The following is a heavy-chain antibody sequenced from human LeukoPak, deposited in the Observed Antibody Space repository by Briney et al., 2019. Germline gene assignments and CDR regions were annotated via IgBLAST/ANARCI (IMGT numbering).Heavy chain of an antibody. D-gene: IGHD5-18*01. CDR3: ARGDTAMGYFDY. CDR2: IYHSGST. J-gene: IGHJ4*02. Sequence: SETLSLTCTVSGYSISSGYYWGWIRQPPGKGLEWIGSIYHSGSTYYNPSLKSRVTISVDTSKNQFSLKLSSVTAADTAVYYCARGDTAMGYFDYWGQGTLVTVSS. V-gene: IGHV4-38-2*02. CDR1: GYSISSGYY.